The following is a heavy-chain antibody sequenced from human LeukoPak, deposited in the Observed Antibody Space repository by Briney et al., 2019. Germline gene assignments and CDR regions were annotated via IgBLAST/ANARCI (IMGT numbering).Heavy chain of an antibody. J-gene: IGHJ4*02. CDR3: AREKVVGAKVYFDY. Sequence: GGPLRLSCAASGFTFSSYWMSWVRQAPGKGLEWAANIKQDGSEKYYVDSVKGRFTISRDNAKNSLYLQVNSLRAEDTAVYYCAREKVVGAKVYFDYWGQGTLVTVSS. CDR2: IKQDGSEK. V-gene: IGHV3-7*03. D-gene: IGHD1-26*01. CDR1: GFTFSSYW.